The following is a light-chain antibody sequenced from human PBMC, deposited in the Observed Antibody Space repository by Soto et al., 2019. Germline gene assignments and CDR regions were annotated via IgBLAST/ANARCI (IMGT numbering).Light chain of an antibody. V-gene: IGKV1-5*03. J-gene: IGKJ1*01. CDR2: RAS. Sequence: IQMTQSPSTLSASVGDRVTITCRASQNINTWLAGYQQKPGKAPRLLIYRASRLENGVPPRFGGRGSGTQFILTISSLQPDDSANYYCQQYSSDSTFGQGTKVEIK. CDR3: QQYSSDST. CDR1: QNINTW.